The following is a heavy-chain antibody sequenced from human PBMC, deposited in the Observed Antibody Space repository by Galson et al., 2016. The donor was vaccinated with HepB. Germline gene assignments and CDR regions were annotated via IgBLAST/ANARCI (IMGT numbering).Heavy chain of an antibody. J-gene: IGHJ4*02. CDR3: ARTIGVVMSYFYY. CDR2: IYYSGST. Sequence: TLSLTCTISGGSISSDGYFWSWIRQHPGKGLEWIGYIYYSGSTYYNSSLKSRVTISIDTSKNQFSLKLSSVTAADTAVYYWARTIGVVMSYFYYWGQGTLVTVSS. CDR1: GGSISSDGYF. V-gene: IGHV4-31*03. D-gene: IGHD3-3*01.